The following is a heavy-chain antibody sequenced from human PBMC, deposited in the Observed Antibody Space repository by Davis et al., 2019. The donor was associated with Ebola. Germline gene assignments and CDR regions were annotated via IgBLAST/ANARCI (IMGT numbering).Heavy chain of an antibody. V-gene: IGHV1-18*01. J-gene: IGHJ4*02. D-gene: IGHD3-22*01. CDR1: GYTFTSYG. CDR2: ISAYNGNT. Sequence: ASVKVSCKASGYTFTSYGISWVRQAPGQGLEWMGWISAYNGNTNYAQKLQGRVTMTTDTSTSTAYMELRSLRSDDTAVYYCATNPYYYDSSGYYGACGWGQGTLVTVSS. CDR3: ATNPYYYDSSGYYGACG.